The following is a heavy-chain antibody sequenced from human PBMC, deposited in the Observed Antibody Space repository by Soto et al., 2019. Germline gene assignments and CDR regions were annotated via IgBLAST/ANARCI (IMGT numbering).Heavy chain of an antibody. CDR2: ISDSGST. CDR3: AKDKGGRYCSRTSCLYSFDY. J-gene: IGHJ4*02. Sequence: EVQLLESGGGLVQPGGSLRLSCTASGFTFSTYAMSWVRQAPGKGLEWVSTISDSGSTYYADSVKGRFTMSRDKSKNTLYLEMNSLRAEDTAVYYCAKDKGGRYCSRTSCLYSFDYWGQGTLVTVSS. D-gene: IGHD2-2*01. CDR1: GFTFSTYA. V-gene: IGHV3-23*01.